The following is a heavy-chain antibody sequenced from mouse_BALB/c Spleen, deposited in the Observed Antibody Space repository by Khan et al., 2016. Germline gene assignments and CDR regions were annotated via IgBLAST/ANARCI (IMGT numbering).Heavy chain of an antibody. V-gene: IGHV1S41*01. J-gene: IGHJ4*01. Sequence: DLVKPGASVKLSCKASGYTFTSYWINWIKQRPGQGLEWIGRIAPGSGSTYYNEMFKGKATLTVDTSSSTAYIQLSSLSSEDSAVYFCPREGTVPLMDYWGQGTSVTVSS. CDR1: GYTFTSYW. CDR2: IAPGSGST. CDR3: PREGTVPLMDY. D-gene: IGHD1-1*01.